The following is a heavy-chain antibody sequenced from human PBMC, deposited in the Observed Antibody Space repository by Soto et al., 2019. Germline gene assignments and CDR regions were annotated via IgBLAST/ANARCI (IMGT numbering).Heavy chain of an antibody. CDR1: GGPISRGGYY. D-gene: IGHD6-13*01. CDR2: IYHSGST. V-gene: IGHV4-31*03. Sequence: SETLSLTFTVSGGPISRGGYYWSWVRQQPGKGLERIGDIYHSGSTNYNPSLKSRVTISVDTSKNHFSLKLSSVTAADTAVYYCARGRKGIAAAGRGYYFDYWGQGTLVTVSS. CDR3: ARGRKGIAAAGRGYYFDY. J-gene: IGHJ4*02.